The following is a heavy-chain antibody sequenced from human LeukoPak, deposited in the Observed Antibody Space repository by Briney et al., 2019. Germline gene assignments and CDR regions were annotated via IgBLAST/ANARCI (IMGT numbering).Heavy chain of an antibody. D-gene: IGHD3-10*01. J-gene: IGHJ4*02. CDR3: ATYTQFFGAPGTDY. CDR2: LDKDGSEK. Sequence: PGGSLRLSCAASGFTFSNYWMRWVRQAPGKGLERVASLDKDGSEKPYVHSVRGRFTITRDNAKNPVYLQMNSLGAEDTAVYYCATYTQFFGAPGTDYWGQGTLVTVSS. CDR1: GFTFSNYW. V-gene: IGHV3-7*01.